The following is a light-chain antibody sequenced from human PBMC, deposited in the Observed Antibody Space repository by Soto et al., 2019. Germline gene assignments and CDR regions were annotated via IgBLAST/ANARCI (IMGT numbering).Light chain of an antibody. J-gene: IGLJ3*02. CDR2: DVS. CDR3: SSYGGVSAPVL. V-gene: IGLV2-14*03. CDR1: SSDVGGYNY. Sequence: QSALTQPASVSGSPGQSITISCTGTSSDVGGYNYVSWYQHHPCKAPKLMIYDVSHRPSGVSNRFSGSKSGNTASLTISGLQAEDEADYYCSSYGGVSAPVLFGGGTKLTVL.